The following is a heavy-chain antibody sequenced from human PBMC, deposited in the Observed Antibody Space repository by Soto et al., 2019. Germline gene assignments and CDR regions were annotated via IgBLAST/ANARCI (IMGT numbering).Heavy chain of an antibody. V-gene: IGHV3-30*03. CDR1: GFTFSSYG. Sequence: GGSLRLSCAASGFTFSSYGMHWVRQAPGKGLEWVAVISCDGSNKYYADSVKGRFTISRDNAKNTLYLQMNSLRAEDTAVYYCVRTSLVVAAATREDYWGQGTLVTVSS. CDR2: ISCDGSNK. J-gene: IGHJ4*02. D-gene: IGHD2-15*01. CDR3: VRTSLVVAAATREDY.